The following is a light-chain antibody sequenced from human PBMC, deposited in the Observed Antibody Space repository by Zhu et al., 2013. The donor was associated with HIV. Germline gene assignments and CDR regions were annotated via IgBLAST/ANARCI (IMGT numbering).Light chain of an antibody. Sequence: SYVLTQPPSVSVAPGMTATITCGGNSIGRKSVHWYQQKAGQAPVLVVYDDRDRPSGIPERFSGSNSGNTATLTISRVEGGDEADYYCQVRDSSTNHVLFGGGTKLTVL. V-gene: IGLV3-21*03. CDR3: QVRDSSTNHVL. CDR1: SIGRKS. J-gene: IGLJ2*01. CDR2: DDR.